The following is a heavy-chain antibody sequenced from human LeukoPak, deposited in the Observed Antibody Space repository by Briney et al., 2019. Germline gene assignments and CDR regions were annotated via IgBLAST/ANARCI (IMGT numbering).Heavy chain of an antibody. CDR2: IVVSSGNT. Sequence: SVKVSCKASGFTFTSSAMQWVRQARGQRLEWIGWIVVSSGNTNYAQKFQERVTITRDMSTSTAYMELSSLRSEDTAVYYCAAGGSYFDAFDIWGQGTMVTVSS. CDR1: GFTFTSSA. D-gene: IGHD1-26*01. V-gene: IGHV1-58*02. J-gene: IGHJ3*02. CDR3: AAGGSYFDAFDI.